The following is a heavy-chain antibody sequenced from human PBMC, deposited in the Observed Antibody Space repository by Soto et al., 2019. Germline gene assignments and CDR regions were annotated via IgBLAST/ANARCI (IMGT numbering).Heavy chain of an antibody. D-gene: IGHD5-12*01. CDR2: IWYDGSNK. J-gene: IGHJ4*02. Sequence: QVQLVESGGGVVQPGRSLRLSCAASGFTFSSYGMHWVRQAPGKGLEWVADIWYDGSNKYYADSVKGRFTISRDNSKNTLYLQMNSLRAEDTAVYYRAIAGRGYSGYPIDYWGQGTLVTVSS. CDR3: AIAGRGYSGYPIDY. CDR1: GFTFSSYG. V-gene: IGHV3-33*01.